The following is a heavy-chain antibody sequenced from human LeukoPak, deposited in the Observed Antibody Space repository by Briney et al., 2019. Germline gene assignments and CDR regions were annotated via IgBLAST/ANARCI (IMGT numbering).Heavy chain of an antibody. CDR2: ISWDGGST. CDR1: GLIFDDYT. CDR3: AKSLNWGWFDY. D-gene: IGHD7-27*01. J-gene: IGHJ4*02. Sequence: GGSLRLSCAASGLIFDDYTMHWVRQAPGKGLEWVSLISWDGGSTYYADSVKGRFTISRDNSKNSLYLQMNSLRAEDTALYYCAKSLNWGWFDYWGQGTLVTVSS. V-gene: IGHV3-43D*03.